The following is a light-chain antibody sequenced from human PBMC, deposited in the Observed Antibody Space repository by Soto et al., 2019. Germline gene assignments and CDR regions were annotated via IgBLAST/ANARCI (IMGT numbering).Light chain of an antibody. V-gene: IGKV4-1*01. CDR2: WAS. CDR3: QQYYSTPPLT. CDR1: QRVLYSSNTKNY. Sequence: DIVMTQSPDSLAVSLGERATINCKSSQRVLYSSNTKNYLAWYQQKPGQPPKLLIYWASTRESGVPDRFSGSGSGTDFTLTISSLQAEDVAVYYCQQYYSTPPLTFGGGTNVEIK. J-gene: IGKJ4*01.